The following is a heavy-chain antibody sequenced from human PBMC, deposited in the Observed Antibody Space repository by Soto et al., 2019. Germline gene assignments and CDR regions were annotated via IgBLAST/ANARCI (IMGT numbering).Heavy chain of an antibody. V-gene: IGHV1-3*01. D-gene: IGHD3-3*01. CDR1: GYTFTSYA. CDR2: INAGNGNT. CDR3: ARDGGRDFWSDSKANEVLFDY. J-gene: IGHJ4*02. Sequence: QVQLVQSGAEVKKPGASVKVSCKASGYTFTSYAMHWVRQAPGQRLEWMGWINAGNGNTKYSQKFQGRVTITRDTSASTAYMELSSLRSEDTAVYYCARDGGRDFWSDSKANEVLFDYWGQGTLVTVSS.